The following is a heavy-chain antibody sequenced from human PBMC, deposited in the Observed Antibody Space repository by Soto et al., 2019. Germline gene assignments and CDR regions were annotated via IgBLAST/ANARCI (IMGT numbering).Heavy chain of an antibody. D-gene: IGHD3-22*01. Sequence: PSETLSLTCTVSGGSISSRSYHWGWIRQPPGKGLEWIGSIYYSGSTYYNPSLKSRVTISLDTSKNQFSLTLSSVTAADTAVYYCARQRIVVARGAFDIWGQGTMVTVSS. J-gene: IGHJ3*02. CDR1: GGSISSRSYH. V-gene: IGHV4-39*01. CDR3: ARQRIVVARGAFDI. CDR2: IYYSGST.